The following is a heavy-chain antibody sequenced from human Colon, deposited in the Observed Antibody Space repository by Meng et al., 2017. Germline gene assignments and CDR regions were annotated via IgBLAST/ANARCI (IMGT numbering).Heavy chain of an antibody. CDR2: INHSGRT. Sequence: ELLILWDTLSTSGGVCVGTCSAYYGSCTRQPQGKGLEWIGEINHSGRTNYNPSLKSRVTISVDTSKNQFSLKLSSVTAADTAVYYCARVRITIFGVVSTFDYWGQGTLVTVSS. D-gene: IGHD3-3*01. CDR1: VGTCSAYY. CDR3: ARVRITIFGVVSTFDY. V-gene: IGHV4-34*01. J-gene: IGHJ4*02.